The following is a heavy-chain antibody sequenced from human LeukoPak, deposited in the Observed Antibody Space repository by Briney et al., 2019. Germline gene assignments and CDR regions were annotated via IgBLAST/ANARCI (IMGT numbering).Heavy chain of an antibody. CDR2: IYYSGST. V-gene: IGHV4-39*01. CDR3: ARLDPYDSSGYYYKDAFDI. CDR1: GGSISSSSYY. D-gene: IGHD3-22*01. Sequence: SETLSLTCTVSGGSISSSSYYWGWIRQPPGKGLEWIGSIYYSGSTYYNPSLKSRVTISVDTSKNQFSLKLSSVTAADTAVYYCARLDPYDSSGYYYKDAFDIWGQGTMVTVSS. J-gene: IGHJ3*02.